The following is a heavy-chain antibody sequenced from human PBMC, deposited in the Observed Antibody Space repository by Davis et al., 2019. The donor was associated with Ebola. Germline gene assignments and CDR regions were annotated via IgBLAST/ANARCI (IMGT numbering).Heavy chain of an antibody. J-gene: IGHJ4*02. D-gene: IGHD3-10*01. CDR2: IIPIFGTA. V-gene: IGHV1-69*06. CDR3: ARVGYYGSGSYSASGTHFDY. CDR1: AGTFSSYA. Sequence: AASVKVSCNASAGTFSSYAISWVRHAPGQGLEWRGGIIPIFGTANYAQKFQGRVTITADKSTSTAYMELSSLRSEYTAVYYCARVGYYGSGSYSASGTHFDYWGQGTLVTVSS.